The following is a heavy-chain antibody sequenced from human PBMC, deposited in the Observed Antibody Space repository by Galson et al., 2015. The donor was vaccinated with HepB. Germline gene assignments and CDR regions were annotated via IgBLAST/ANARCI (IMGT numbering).Heavy chain of an antibody. Sequence: SVKVSCKASGYTFTSYGISWVRQAPGQGLEWMGWVSAYNGNTNYAQTLQGRVTITTDTSTSTTYMQLRSLRSDDTAVYYCASTSGIKQPGRWLDPWGQGTLVTVSS. D-gene: IGHD6-13*01. CDR3: ASTSGIKQPGRWLDP. CDR2: VSAYNGNT. CDR1: GYTFTSYG. V-gene: IGHV1-18*04. J-gene: IGHJ5*02.